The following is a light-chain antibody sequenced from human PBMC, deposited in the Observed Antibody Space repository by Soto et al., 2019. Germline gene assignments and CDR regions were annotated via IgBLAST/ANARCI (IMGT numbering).Light chain of an antibody. Sequence: EIVLTQSPATLSLSPVERATLSCRASQSVSSYLAWYQQKPGQAPRLLIFDASNRATGIPARFSGSGSGTGFTLTISSLEPEDFAVYYCQQRSDWPTFGPGTKVDIK. CDR3: QQRSDWPT. J-gene: IGKJ3*01. CDR2: DAS. V-gene: IGKV3-11*01. CDR1: QSVSSY.